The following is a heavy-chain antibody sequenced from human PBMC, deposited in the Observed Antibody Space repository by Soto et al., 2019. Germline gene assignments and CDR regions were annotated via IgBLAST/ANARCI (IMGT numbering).Heavy chain of an antibody. V-gene: IGHV4-59*08. Sequence: QVQLQESGPGLVKPSETLSLTCTVSGGSISNFYWSWIRRPPGKGLEWIGYIYYSGSTNYNPSLKSRVTISVDTSKNQFSLKLSSVTAADTAVYFCARRYGGNLDYWGQGTLVTVSS. D-gene: IGHD1-26*01. CDR1: GGSISNFY. CDR3: ARRYGGNLDY. J-gene: IGHJ4*02. CDR2: IYYSGST.